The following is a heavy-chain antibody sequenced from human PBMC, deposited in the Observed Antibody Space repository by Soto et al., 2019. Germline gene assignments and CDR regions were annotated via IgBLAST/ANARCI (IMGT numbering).Heavy chain of an antibody. CDR3: AITTPLAPAHVGY. CDR1: GYTFTSYG. CDR2: ISAYNGNT. J-gene: IGHJ4*02. Sequence: QVPLVQSGAEVKKPGASVKVSCKASGYTFTSYGISWVRQAPGQGLEWLGWISAYNGNTNYAPKLQGRVTMTTDTSTSTAYIELTSLRSVDTAVYFWAITTPLAPAHVGYWGQGTLVTVSS. D-gene: IGHD4-4*01. V-gene: IGHV1-18*01.